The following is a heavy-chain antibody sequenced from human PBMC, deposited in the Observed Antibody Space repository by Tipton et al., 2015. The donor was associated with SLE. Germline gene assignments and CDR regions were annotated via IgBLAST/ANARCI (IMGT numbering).Heavy chain of an antibody. D-gene: IGHD3-22*01. Sequence: TLSLTCTVSGGSISSGSYYWSWIRQPAGKGLEWIGEINHSGSTNYNPSLKSRVTISVDTSKNQFSLKLSSVTAADTAVYYCARGLQGDSSGWAFDIWGQGTMVTVSS. J-gene: IGHJ3*02. CDR2: INHSGST. CDR3: ARGLQGDSSGWAFDI. CDR1: GGSISSGSYY. V-gene: IGHV4-61*09.